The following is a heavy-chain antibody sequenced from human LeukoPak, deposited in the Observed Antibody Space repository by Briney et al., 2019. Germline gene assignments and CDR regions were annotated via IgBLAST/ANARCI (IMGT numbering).Heavy chain of an antibody. CDR1: GFTFSNAW. CDR2: IKSKTDGGTT. D-gene: IGHD3-9*01. Sequence: PGGSLRLSCEASGFTFSNAWMSWVRQAPGKGLEWVGRIKSKTDGGTTDYAAPVKGRFTISRDDSKNTLYLQMNSLKTEDTAVYYCTTGGPLGYYDILTGYPFDYWGQGTLVTVSS. V-gene: IGHV3-15*01. J-gene: IGHJ4*02. CDR3: TTGGPLGYYDILTGYPFDY.